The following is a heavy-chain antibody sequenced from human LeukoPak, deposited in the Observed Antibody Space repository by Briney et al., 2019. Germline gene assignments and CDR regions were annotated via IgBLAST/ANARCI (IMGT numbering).Heavy chain of an antibody. Sequence: SQTLSLTCAISGDSVSSYSVVWNSISQSPSRCLEWLERTYYMSNWYNDYAVSVKSRITINPDTSKHQFSLQLNSVTPEDTAVYYCARDALVMPAARGVFDVWGQGTMVTVSS. CDR2: TYYMSNWYN. D-gene: IGHD2-2*01. CDR3: ARDALVMPAARGVFDV. J-gene: IGHJ3*01. CDR1: GDSVSSYSVV. V-gene: IGHV6-1*01.